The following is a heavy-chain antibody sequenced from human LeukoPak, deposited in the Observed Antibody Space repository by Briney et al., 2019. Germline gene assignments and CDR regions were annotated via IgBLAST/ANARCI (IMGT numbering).Heavy chain of an antibody. Sequence: ASVKVSCKASGYTFTSYDINWVRQATGQGLEWMGWMNPNSGNTGYAQKFQGRVTMTRNTSISTAYMELSSLRSEDTAVYYCARPSIAARLFDPWGQGTLVTVSS. V-gene: IGHV1-8*01. CDR2: MNPNSGNT. D-gene: IGHD6-6*01. CDR3: ARPSIAARLFDP. J-gene: IGHJ5*02. CDR1: GYTFTSYD.